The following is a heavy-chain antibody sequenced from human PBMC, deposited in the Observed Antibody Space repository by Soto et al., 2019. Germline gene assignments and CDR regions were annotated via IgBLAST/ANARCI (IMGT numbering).Heavy chain of an antibody. J-gene: IGHJ4*02. CDR1: GGSISSSDYW. V-gene: IGHV4-39*01. CDR3: ARQIGRGSWSLDH. Sequence: QLQLQESGPGLVKPAETLSLTCTVSGGSISSSDYWWGWIRQPPGKGLEWIGSIYYTGSTYYNPSLKIRVIISVDTSNNQFSLRLSSVTAADTAVYYCARQIGRGSWSLDHWGQGTLVTVSS. CDR2: IYYTGST. D-gene: IGHD6-13*01.